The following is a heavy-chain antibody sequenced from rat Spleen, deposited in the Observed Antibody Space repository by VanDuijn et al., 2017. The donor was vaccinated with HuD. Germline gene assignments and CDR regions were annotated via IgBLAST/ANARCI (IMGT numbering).Heavy chain of an antibody. CDR2: ITNTGGST. Sequence: EVQLVESGGGLVQPGRSLKLSYVASGFTFNNYWMTWIRQAPGKGLEWVASITNTGGSTYYPDSVKGRFTISRDNAKSTLDLQMNSRRSEDTATYYCTRVGGFGYYFDYWGQGVMVTVSS. CDR1: GFTFNNYW. V-gene: IGHV5-31*01. CDR3: TRVGGFGYYFDY. J-gene: IGHJ2*01. D-gene: IGHD5-1*01.